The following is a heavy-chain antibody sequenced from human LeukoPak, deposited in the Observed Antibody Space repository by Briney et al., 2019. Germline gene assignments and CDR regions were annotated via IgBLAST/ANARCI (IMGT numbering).Heavy chain of an antibody. Sequence: SVKVSCKASGGTFSSYAISWVRQAPGQGLEWMGGIIPIFGTANYAQKFQGRVTITADESTSTAYMELRSLRSDDTAVYYCARDSDPIAVAGTCGYWGQGTLVTVSS. J-gene: IGHJ4*02. D-gene: IGHD6-19*01. V-gene: IGHV1-69*13. CDR1: GGTFSSYA. CDR3: ARDSDPIAVAGTCGY. CDR2: IIPIFGTA.